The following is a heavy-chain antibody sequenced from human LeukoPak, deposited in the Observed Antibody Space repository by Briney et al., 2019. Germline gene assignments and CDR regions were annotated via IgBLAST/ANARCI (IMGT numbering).Heavy chain of an antibody. CDR1: GFAINTNH. D-gene: IGHD5-24*01. CDR2: TYYGGTT. Sequence: PGGSRRLSCVASGFAINTNHMNWVRQAPGKELEWVSITYYGGTTYYADSVKGRFTISRDNSKNTLYLQMNSLRADDTAVYYCARDSEGDGYNFDTWGRGTLVTVSS. J-gene: IGHJ5*02. CDR3: ARDSEGDGYNFDT. V-gene: IGHV3-53*01.